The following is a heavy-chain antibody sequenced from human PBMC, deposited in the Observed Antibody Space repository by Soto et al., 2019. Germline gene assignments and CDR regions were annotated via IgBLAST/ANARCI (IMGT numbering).Heavy chain of an antibody. V-gene: IGHV3-9*01. D-gene: IGHD6-6*01. CDR3: AKDSSSSSSFDAFDI. J-gene: IGHJ3*02. CDR2: ISWNSGSI. Sequence: GGSLRLSCAASGFTFDDYAMHLVRQAPGKGLEWVSGISWNSGSIGYADSVKGRFTISRDNAKNSLYLQMNSLRAEDTALYYCAKDSSSSSSFDAFDIWGQGTMVTVSS. CDR1: GFTFDDYA.